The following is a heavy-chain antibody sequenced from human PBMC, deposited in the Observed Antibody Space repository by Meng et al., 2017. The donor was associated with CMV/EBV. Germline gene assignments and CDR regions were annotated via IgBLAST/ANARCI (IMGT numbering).Heavy chain of an antibody. D-gene: IGHD1-26*01. CDR2: IYYSGSI. CDR1: GVSISSYY. CDR3: ASQYSGTYYREFDY. Sequence: SETLSLTCTVSGVSISSYYWSWIRQPPGKGLEWIGHIYYSGSINYNPSLKSRVTMSVDTSKNQFSLKLSSVTAADTAVYYCASQYSGTYYREFDYWGQGNLVTVSS. V-gene: IGHV4-59*01. J-gene: IGHJ4*02.